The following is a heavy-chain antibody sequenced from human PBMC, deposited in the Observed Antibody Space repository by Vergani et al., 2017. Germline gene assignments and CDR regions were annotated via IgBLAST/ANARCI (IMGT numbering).Heavy chain of an antibody. CDR2: IRYDGSNK. J-gene: IGHJ6*02. CDR3: AKDRGYYDSSGQPGILHYYYYGMDV. V-gene: IGHV3-30*02. Sequence: QVQLVESGGGVVQPGGSLRLSCAASGFTFSSYGMHWVRQAPGKGLEWVAFIRYDGSNKYYADSVKGRFTISRDNSKNTLYLQMNSLRAEDTAVYYCAKDRGYYDSSGQPGILHYYYYGMDVWGQGP. D-gene: IGHD3-22*01. CDR1: GFTFSSYG.